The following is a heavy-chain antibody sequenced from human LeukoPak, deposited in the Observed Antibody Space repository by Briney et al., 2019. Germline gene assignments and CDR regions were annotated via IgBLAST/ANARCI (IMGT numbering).Heavy chain of an antibody. D-gene: IGHD2-2*02. V-gene: IGHV3-23*01. Sequence: GGSLRLSCAASGFTSSSYAMSWVRQAPGKGLEWVSAISGSGGSTYYADSVKGRFTISRDNSKNTLYLQMNSLRAEDTAVYYCAKDSGGPYTSCYRCGWFDPWGQGTLVTVSS. CDR3: AKDSGGPYTSCYRCGWFDP. J-gene: IGHJ5*02. CDR1: GFTSSSYA. CDR2: ISGSGGST.